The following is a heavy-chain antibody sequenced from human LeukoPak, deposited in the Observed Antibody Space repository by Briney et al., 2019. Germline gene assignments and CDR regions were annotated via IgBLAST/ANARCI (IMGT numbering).Heavy chain of an antibody. Sequence: PGGSLRLSCAASGFTFSSYVMHWVRQAPGKGLEWVAVISYDGSNKYYADSVKGRFTISRDNSKNTLYLQMNSLRAEDTAVYYCAKFGYDSSGPDAFDIWGQGTMVTVSS. V-gene: IGHV3-30*18. J-gene: IGHJ3*02. CDR3: AKFGYDSSGPDAFDI. CDR2: ISYDGSNK. D-gene: IGHD3-22*01. CDR1: GFTFSSYV.